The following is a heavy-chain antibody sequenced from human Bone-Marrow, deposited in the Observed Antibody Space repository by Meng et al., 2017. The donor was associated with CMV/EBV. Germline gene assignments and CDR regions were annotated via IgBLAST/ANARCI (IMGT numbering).Heavy chain of an antibody. D-gene: IGHD1-26*01. CDR2: IYYSGST. CDR3: ARDRAGGGSYLGY. CDR1: GGCISSYY. V-gene: IGHV4-59*01. Sequence: SETLSLTCTVSGGCISSYYWSWIRQPPGKGLEWIGYIYYSGSTNYNPSLKRRVTISVDTSKNQFSLKLSSVTAADTAVYYCARDRAGGGSYLGYWGQGTLVTVSS. J-gene: IGHJ4*02.